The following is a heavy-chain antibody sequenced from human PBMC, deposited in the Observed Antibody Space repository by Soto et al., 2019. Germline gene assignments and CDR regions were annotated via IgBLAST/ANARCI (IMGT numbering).Heavy chain of an antibody. CDR2: IYYSVST. V-gene: IGHV4-39*01. CDR1: GGSISSSSYY. Sequence: SETLSLTCTVSGGSISSSSYYWGWIRHPPGKGLEWIGSIYYSVSTYYNPSLKGRVTISVDTSKNQFSLKLSSVTAADTAVYYCARHGRSYGFYCENWDQGTLVSVSA. CDR3: ARHGRSYGFYCEN. J-gene: IGHJ4*02. D-gene: IGHD5-18*01.